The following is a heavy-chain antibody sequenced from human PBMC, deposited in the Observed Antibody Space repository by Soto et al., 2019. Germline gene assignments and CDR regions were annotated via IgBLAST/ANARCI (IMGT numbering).Heavy chain of an antibody. CDR3: ARTKSRRLIVATSEGNNWFDP. Sequence: QVQLVESGGGLVKPGGSLRLSCAASGFTFSDYYMSWIRQAPGKGLEWVSYISSSGSTIYYADSVKGRFTISRDNAKNSLYLQMNSLRAEDTAVYYCARTKSRRLIVATSEGNNWFDPWGQGTLVTVSS. CDR2: ISSSGSTI. V-gene: IGHV3-11*01. CDR1: GFTFSDYY. D-gene: IGHD5-12*01. J-gene: IGHJ5*02.